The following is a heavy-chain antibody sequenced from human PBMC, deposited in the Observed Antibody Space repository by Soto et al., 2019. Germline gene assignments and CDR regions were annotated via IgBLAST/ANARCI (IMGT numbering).Heavy chain of an antibody. CDR1: GGSISRYY. Sequence: QVQLQESGPGLVKPSETLSLTCTVSGGSISRYYWSWIRQPPGKGLEWIGYIYYSGSTNYNPSLKSRVTISVDTSKNQFSLKLSSVTAADTAVYYCARESGYYGDYDYWGQGTLVTVSS. CDR2: IYYSGST. V-gene: IGHV4-59*01. J-gene: IGHJ4*02. D-gene: IGHD4-17*01. CDR3: ARESGYYGDYDY.